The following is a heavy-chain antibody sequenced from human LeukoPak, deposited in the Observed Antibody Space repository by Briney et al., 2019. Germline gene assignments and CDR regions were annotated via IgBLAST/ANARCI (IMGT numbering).Heavy chain of an antibody. V-gene: IGHV3-30*02. CDR3: AKDVNAYCSGDCSDY. CDR2: IWYDGSKK. Sequence: GSLRLSCAASGFTFNIYGMHWVRQAPGKGLEWVAFIWYDGSKKYYADSVKGRFTISRDNSKSMVSLEMNSLRTEDTAVYYCAKDVNAYCSGDCSDYWGQGTLVTVSS. J-gene: IGHJ4*02. D-gene: IGHD2-21*01. CDR1: GFTFNIYG.